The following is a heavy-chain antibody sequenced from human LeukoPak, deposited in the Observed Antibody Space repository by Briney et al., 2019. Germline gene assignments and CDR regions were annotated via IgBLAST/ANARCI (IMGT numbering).Heavy chain of an antibody. CDR3: AKDRYNWGSPLFDY. V-gene: IGHV3-23*01. Sequence: PGGSLRLSSAASGFTFSSYAMSWVRQAPGGGVECVSAISGSGGSTHYADSVKGRFTISRDNSKNTLYLQMNSLRAEDTAVYYCAKDRYNWGSPLFDYWGQGTLVTASS. D-gene: IGHD7-27*01. J-gene: IGHJ4*02. CDR1: GFTFSSYA. CDR2: ISGSGGST.